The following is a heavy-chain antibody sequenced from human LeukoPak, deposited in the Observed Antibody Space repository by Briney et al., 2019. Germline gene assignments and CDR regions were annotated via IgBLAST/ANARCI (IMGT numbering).Heavy chain of an antibody. CDR1: GYTFTSYY. J-gene: IGHJ3*02. CDR3: ARATHYYDSSAWDPDAFDI. Sequence: SVKVSCKASGYTFTSYYMHWVRQAPGQGLEWMGGIIPIFGTANYAQKFQGRVTITADESTSTAYMELSSLRSEDTAVYYCARATHYYDSSAWDPDAFDIWGQGTMVTVSS. V-gene: IGHV1-69*13. CDR2: IIPIFGTA. D-gene: IGHD3-22*01.